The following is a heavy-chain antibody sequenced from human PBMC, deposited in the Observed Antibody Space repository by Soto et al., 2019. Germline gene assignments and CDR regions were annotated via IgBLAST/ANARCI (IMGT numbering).Heavy chain of an antibody. CDR3: ARLYLAATISSLDY. J-gene: IGHJ4*02. D-gene: IGHD6-25*01. V-gene: IGHV3-7*01. Sequence: EVQLVESGGGLVQPGGSLRLSCAASGFTFSNYWLSWVRQAPGKGLEWVANIKKDGSEKYYVGSVVGRFTISRDNAEHSLYLQMNSLRAEDPAVYYCARLYLAATISSLDYWRQGTLVTVSS. CDR2: IKKDGSEK. CDR1: GFTFSNYW.